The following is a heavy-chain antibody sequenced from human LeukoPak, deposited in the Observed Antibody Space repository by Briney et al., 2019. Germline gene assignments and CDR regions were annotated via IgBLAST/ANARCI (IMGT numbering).Heavy chain of an antibody. CDR1: DFTLSNYA. V-gene: IGHV3-23*01. CDR2: ISGNGYNT. CDR3: AKGVRLWFAFYFDY. Sequence: GRSLRLSCAASDFTLSNYAMSWFRQAPGKGLEWVSSISGNGYNTYYAASVKDRFTISGDSYTNTLTLQKHRLRAEDTAVYYCAKGVRLWFAFYFDYWGQGTLVTVSS. D-gene: IGHD3-10*01. J-gene: IGHJ4*02.